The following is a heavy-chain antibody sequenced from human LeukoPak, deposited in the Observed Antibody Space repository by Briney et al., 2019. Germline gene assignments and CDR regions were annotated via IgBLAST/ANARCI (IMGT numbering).Heavy chain of an antibody. J-gene: IGHJ5*02. Sequence: SQTLSLTCTVSGGSIRSGSFYWTWIRQHPGKGLEWIGYIYHSGSTYYNPSLKSRVSISVDRSKNQFSLKLSSVTAADTAVYYCARAGMTTLNWFDPWGQGTLVTVSS. CDR1: GGSIRSGSFY. V-gene: IGHV4-31*03. CDR3: ARAGMTTLNWFDP. D-gene: IGHD4-11*01. CDR2: IYHSGST.